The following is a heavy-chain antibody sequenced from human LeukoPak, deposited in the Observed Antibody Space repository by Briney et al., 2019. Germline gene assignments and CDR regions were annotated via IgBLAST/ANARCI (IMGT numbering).Heavy chain of an antibody. CDR3: ARSYLIYRRDGYIRRAFDI. Sequence: SETLSLTCTVSGGSISSYYWGWIRQPPGKGLEWIGTIYYSGSTYYNPSLKSRVTISVDTSKNQFSLKLSSVTAADTAVYYCARSYLIYRRDGYIRRAFDIWGQGTMVTVSS. D-gene: IGHD5-24*01. V-gene: IGHV4-39*01. CDR1: GGSISSYY. CDR2: IYYSGST. J-gene: IGHJ3*02.